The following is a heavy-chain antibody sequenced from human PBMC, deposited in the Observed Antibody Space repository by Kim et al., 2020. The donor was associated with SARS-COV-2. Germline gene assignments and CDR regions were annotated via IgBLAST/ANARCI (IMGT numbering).Heavy chain of an antibody. Sequence: TIYYADSVKGRFTISRDNAKNSLYLQMNSLRDEDTAVYYCARELSLLVQPWGQGTLVTVSS. J-gene: IGHJ5*02. V-gene: IGHV3-48*02. CDR3: ARELSLLVQP. CDR2: TI. D-gene: IGHD1-1*01.